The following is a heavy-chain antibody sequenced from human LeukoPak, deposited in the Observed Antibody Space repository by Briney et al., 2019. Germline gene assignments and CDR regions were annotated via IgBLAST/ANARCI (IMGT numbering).Heavy chain of an antibody. J-gene: IGHJ4*02. Sequence: GGSLRLSCAASGFTFSSYWMHWVRQAPGKGLVWVSRINSDGSSTIYADSVKGRFTISRDNAKNTLYLQMNSLRAEDTAVYYCARGRAVAGRRRFDYWGQGTLVTVSS. V-gene: IGHV3-74*01. CDR2: INSDGSST. CDR1: GFTFSSYW. D-gene: IGHD6-19*01. CDR3: ARGRAVAGRRRFDY.